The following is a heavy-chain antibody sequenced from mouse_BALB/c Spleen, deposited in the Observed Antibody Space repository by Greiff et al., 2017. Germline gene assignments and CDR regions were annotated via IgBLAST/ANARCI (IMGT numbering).Heavy chain of an antibody. CDR3: ARGGYYYGSSSYYFDY. Sequence: VQLQQSGPELVKPGASVKMSCKASGYTFTSYVMHWVKQKPGQGLEWIGYINPYNDGTKYNEKFKGKATLTSDKSSSTAYMELSSLTSEDSAVYYCARGGYYYGSSSYYFDYWGQGTTLTVSS. J-gene: IGHJ2*01. D-gene: IGHD1-1*01. CDR1: GYTFTSYV. CDR2: INPYNDGT. V-gene: IGHV1-14*01.